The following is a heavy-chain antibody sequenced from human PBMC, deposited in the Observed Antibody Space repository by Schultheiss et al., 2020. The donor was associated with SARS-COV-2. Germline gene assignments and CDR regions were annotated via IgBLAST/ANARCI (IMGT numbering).Heavy chain of an antibody. CDR3: ATRGSYIDY. CDR1: GFIFNNYA. V-gene: IGHV3-30*03. J-gene: IGHJ4*02. CDR2: ISHDGNTR. Sequence: GESLKISCSASGFIFNNYAMHWVRQTPGKGLEWLALISHDGNTRSYADSVKGRFTISRDNAKNSLYLQMNSLRAEDTAVYYCATRGSYIDYWGQGTLVTVSS. D-gene: IGHD1-26*01.